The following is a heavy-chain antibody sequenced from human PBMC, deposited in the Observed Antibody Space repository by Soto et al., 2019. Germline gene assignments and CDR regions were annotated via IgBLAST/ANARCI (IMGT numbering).Heavy chain of an antibody. J-gene: IGHJ4*02. V-gene: IGHV3-23*01. CDR1: GFTFSNYA. D-gene: IGHD3-22*01. Sequence: EVQLLESGGGLVQPGGSLSLSCAVSGFTFSNYAMSWVRQAPGKGLEWVSFISGGGSTTYYADSVKGRFTISRDNSKNTLYLQMNSLSAEDTAVYYCAKDKKREGMIVVVMTSGFDFWGQGTLVSVYS. CDR2: ISGGGSTT. CDR3: AKDKKREGMIVVVMTSGFDF.